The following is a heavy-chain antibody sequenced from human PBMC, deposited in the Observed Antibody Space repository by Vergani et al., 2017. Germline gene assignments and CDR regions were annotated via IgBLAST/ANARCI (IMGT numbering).Heavy chain of an antibody. D-gene: IGHD2-2*01. J-gene: IGHJ1*01. CDR1: GFTSSYCG. V-gene: IGHV3-30*03. Sequence: QVHLVESGGGVVQPGRSLRLSCVVSGFTSSYCGMHWVRQAPGKGLEWVAVISYDGTQKYYADSVKGRFTISRDNSKSTLYLQMNSLRTEDTAVYYCATKSCSTPGCQIGYFKEWGQGTLVTVSS. CDR2: ISYDGTQK. CDR3: ATKSCSTPGCQIGYFKE.